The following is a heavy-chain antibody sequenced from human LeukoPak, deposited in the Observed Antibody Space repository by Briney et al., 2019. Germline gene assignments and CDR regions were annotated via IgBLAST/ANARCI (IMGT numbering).Heavy chain of an antibody. CDR3: ARGENQITIFGVVLNYFDY. D-gene: IGHD3-3*01. CDR2: IYSSGST. CDR1: GYSISSSSSY. J-gene: IGHJ4*02. V-gene: IGHV4-61*02. Sequence: SSETLSLTCTVSGYSISSSSSYWSWIRQPAGEGLEWIGRIYSSGSTNYNPSLQSRVTISVDTSKNQFSLKLSSVTAADTAVYYCARGENQITIFGVVLNYFDYWGQGTLVTVSS.